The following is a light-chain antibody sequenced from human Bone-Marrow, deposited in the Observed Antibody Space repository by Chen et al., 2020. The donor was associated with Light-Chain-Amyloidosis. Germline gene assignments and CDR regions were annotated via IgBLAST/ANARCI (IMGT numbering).Light chain of an antibody. V-gene: IGLV3-19*01. CDR2: RNN. CDR1: SLRYYP. Sequence: SSELTQAPAVSVTFGQTVRITCQGDSLRYYPATWYQQKPGQAPVLVISRNNNRPSGIPDRFSGSSSGNAASLTITGAQAEDEADYHCSSRDTTGNHLLFGGGTSLTVL. J-gene: IGLJ2*01. CDR3: SSRDTTGNHLL.